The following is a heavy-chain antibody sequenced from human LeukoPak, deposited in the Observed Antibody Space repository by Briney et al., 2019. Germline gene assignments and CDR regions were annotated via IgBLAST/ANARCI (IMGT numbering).Heavy chain of an antibody. CDR3: ARVPRSYYYYYYMDV. J-gene: IGHJ6*03. Sequence: PSETLSLTCTVSDDSIKSYFWTWIRQSPGKGLEWIGYVFYGGSTSYNPSLRSRLTMSVDTSKSQFSLNLNSVTTADTAVYYCARVPRSYYYYYYMDVWGEGTTVTVSS. V-gene: IGHV4-59*01. CDR2: VFYGGST. CDR1: DDSIKSYF.